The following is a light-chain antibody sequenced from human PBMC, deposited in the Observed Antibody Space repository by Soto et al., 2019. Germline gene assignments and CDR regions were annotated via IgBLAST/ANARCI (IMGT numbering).Light chain of an antibody. J-gene: IGKJ5*01. Sequence: DIQLTQSPSSLSASVGDRITITCRARQSVSNFLVWYQQQPGKDPKLLIHSASTLQSGVPSRFSGSGSGTDITLTISSLQPEDAATYYCQQSFSSPPITFGQGTRLEIK. V-gene: IGKV1-39*01. CDR1: QSVSNF. CDR3: QQSFSSPPIT. CDR2: SAS.